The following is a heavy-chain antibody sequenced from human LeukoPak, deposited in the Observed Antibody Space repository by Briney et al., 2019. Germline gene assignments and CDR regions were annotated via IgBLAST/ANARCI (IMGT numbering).Heavy chain of an antibody. CDR1: GFTSSSYE. Sequence: GGSLRLSCAASGFTSSSYEMNWVRQAPGKGLEWVSYISSSGSTIYYADSVKGRFTISRDNAKNSLYLQMNSLRAEDTAVYYCARENRNWFDPWGQRTLVTVSS. CDR3: ARENRNWFDP. CDR2: ISSSGSTI. J-gene: IGHJ5*02. V-gene: IGHV3-48*03. D-gene: IGHD1-14*01.